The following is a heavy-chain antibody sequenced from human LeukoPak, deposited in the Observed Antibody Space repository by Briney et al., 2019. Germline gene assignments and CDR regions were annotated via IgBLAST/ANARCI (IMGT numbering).Heavy chain of an antibody. J-gene: IGHJ3*02. CDR2: ISGSGGST. CDR1: GFTFSTYG. V-gene: IGHV3-23*01. D-gene: IGHD3-9*01. CDR3: SKDLCYDIPDAFDI. Sequence: GSLRLSCAASGFTFSTYGMSWVRQAPGKGLEGVSAISGSGGSTYYADSVKGRFTISRDNSKNTLYLQINSLRAGDTAVFYCSKDLCYDIPDAFDIWGQGTMVTVSS.